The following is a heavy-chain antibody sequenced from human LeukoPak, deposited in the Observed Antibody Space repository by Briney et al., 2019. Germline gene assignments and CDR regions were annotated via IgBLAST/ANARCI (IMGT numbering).Heavy chain of an antibody. Sequence: GASVKVSCKASGYTFTGYYMHWLRQAPGQGLEWMGWINPNSGGTNYAQKFQGRVTMTRDTSISTAYMELSRLRSDDTAVYYCAIHVDTAMATGYWGQGTLVTVSS. J-gene: IGHJ4*02. D-gene: IGHD5-18*01. CDR3: AIHVDTAMATGY. CDR1: GYTFTGYY. CDR2: INPNSGGT. V-gene: IGHV1-2*02.